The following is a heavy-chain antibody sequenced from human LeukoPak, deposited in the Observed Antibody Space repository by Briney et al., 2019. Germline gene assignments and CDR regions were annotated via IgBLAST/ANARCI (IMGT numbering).Heavy chain of an antibody. Sequence: SETLSLTCAVYGGSFSGYYWSWIRQPPGKGLEWIGEINHSGSTNYNPSLKSRVTISVDTSKNQFSLKLSSVTAADTAVYYCARGGVVTTYYMDVWGKGTTVTVSS. CDR1: GGSFSGYY. CDR2: INHSGST. J-gene: IGHJ6*03. V-gene: IGHV4-34*01. D-gene: IGHD3-3*01. CDR3: ARGGVVTTYYMDV.